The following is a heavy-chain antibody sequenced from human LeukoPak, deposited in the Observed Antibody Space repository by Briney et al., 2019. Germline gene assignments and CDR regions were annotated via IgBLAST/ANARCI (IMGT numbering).Heavy chain of an antibody. Sequence: SETLSLTCTVSGGSISSYYWSWIRQPAGKGLEWIGRIYTSGSTNYNPSLKSRVTMSVDTSKNQFSLKLSSVTAADTAEYYCARDMHSSGWLYYFDYWGQGTLVTVSS. J-gene: IGHJ4*02. V-gene: IGHV4-4*07. CDR3: ARDMHSSGWLYYFDY. CDR2: IYTSGST. CDR1: GGSISSYY. D-gene: IGHD6-19*01.